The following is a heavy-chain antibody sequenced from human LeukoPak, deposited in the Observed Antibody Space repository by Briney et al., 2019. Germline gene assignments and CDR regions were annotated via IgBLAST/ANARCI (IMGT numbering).Heavy chain of an antibody. V-gene: IGHV3-23*01. D-gene: IGHD1-26*01. CDR1: GFTFSNYG. J-gene: IGHJ6*03. CDR3: ARDPYSGTYSDYYYYYMDV. CDR2: IVGSGVTT. Sequence: GGSLRLSCVASGFTFSNYGMNWVRQAPGKGLEWVSGIVGSGVTTYYADSVKGRFTISRDNAKNSLFLQLNSLRAEDTAVYYCARDPYSGTYSDYYYYYMDVWGKGTTVTVS.